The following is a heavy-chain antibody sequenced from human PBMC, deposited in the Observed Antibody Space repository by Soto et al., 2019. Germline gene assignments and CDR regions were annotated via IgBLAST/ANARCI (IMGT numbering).Heavy chain of an antibody. Sequence: EVQLVESGGGLVQPGRSLRLSCATSGFTFDDYAIHWVRQAPGKGLELVSGISWHSGKIGYADSVKGRFTISRDSAKNSLYLQMNSMCAEDTALYYCAKGGTYSTQCNCFAHWGQGTLVTVS. D-gene: IGHD6-13*01. CDR2: ISWHSGKI. V-gene: IGHV3-9*01. J-gene: IGHJ4*02. CDR1: GFTFDDYA. CDR3: AKGGTYSTQCNCFAH.